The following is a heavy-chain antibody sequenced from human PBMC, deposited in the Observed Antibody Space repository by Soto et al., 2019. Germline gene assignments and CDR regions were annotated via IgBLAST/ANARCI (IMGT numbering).Heavy chain of an antibody. V-gene: IGHV3-9*01. CDR3: ARGLGGYDPGRLAS. D-gene: IGHD5-12*01. CDR1: GFTFDDYA. CDR2: ISWNSGRI. Sequence: EVHLVESGGGLVPPGRSLTLSCAASGFTFDDYAMHWVRQRPGKGLEAVSGISWNSGRIEYADSVKGRFTISRDNAKNSLYLQMNSLRAADTAFYYCARGLGGYDPGRLASWGQGTLFTVSS. J-gene: IGHJ4*02.